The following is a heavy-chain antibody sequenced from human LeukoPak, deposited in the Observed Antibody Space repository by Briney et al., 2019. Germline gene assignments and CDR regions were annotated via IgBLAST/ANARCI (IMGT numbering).Heavy chain of an antibody. J-gene: IGHJ4*02. D-gene: IGHD2-15*01. V-gene: IGHV3-7*01. CDR2: IKQDGSEK. CDR3: AREGYCSGGICSYDN. CDR1: GFTFSNYW. Sequence: GGSLRLSCAASGFTFSNYWMNWVCQAPGKGLEWVARIKQDGSEKYYVESVKGRFTISRDNAKKSVYLQMDSLRAEDTAVYYCAREGYCSGGICSYDNWGQGTLVTVSS.